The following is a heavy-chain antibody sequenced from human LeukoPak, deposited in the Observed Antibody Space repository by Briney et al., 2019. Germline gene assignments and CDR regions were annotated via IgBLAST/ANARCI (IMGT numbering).Heavy chain of an antibody. J-gene: IGHJ4*02. D-gene: IGHD6-6*01. CDR2: ISYDGSNK. CDR1: GFTFSSYG. Sequence: GGSLRLSCAASGFTFSSYGMHWVRQAPGKGLEWVAVISYDGSNKYYADSVKGRFTISRDNSKNTLYLQMNSLRAEDTAVYYCAKERRIAAHTWDQGTLVTVSS. CDR3: AKERRIAAHT. V-gene: IGHV3-30*18.